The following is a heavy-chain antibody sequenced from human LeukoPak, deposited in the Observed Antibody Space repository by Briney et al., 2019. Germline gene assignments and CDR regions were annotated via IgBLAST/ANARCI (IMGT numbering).Heavy chain of an antibody. D-gene: IGHD1-26*01. CDR2: IYYSGST. CDR1: GDSISSYY. Sequence: PSETLALTCTVSGDSISSYYWRWIRQPPGKGLEWIGYIYYSGSTNYNPSLKSRVIISVDTSKNQFSLKLSSVTAADTAVYYCARAGYSGSYSDAFDIWGQGTMVTVSS. J-gene: IGHJ3*02. V-gene: IGHV4-59*01. CDR3: ARAGYSGSYSDAFDI.